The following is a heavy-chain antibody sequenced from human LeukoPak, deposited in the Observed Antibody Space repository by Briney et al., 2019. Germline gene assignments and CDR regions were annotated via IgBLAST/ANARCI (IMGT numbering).Heavy chain of an antibody. D-gene: IGHD3-22*01. V-gene: IGHV3-7*01. CDR2: IKKDGSEK. J-gene: IGHJ4*02. CDR1: GFTFSSYW. Sequence: GGSLRLPCAASGFTFSSYWMSWVRQAPGKGLEWVANIKKDGSEKHYVDSVKGRFTISRDNAKNSLYLQMNSLRAEDTAVYYCARDLYRIVVVPHYFDYWGQGTLVTVSS. CDR3: ARDLYRIVVVPHYFDY.